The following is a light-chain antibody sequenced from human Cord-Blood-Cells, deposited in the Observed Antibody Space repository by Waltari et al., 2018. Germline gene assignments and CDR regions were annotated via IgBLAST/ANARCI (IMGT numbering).Light chain of an antibody. Sequence: QSVLTQPPSASGTPGQRVTISCSGSSSNIGSNTVNWYQQLPGTAPKLRSYSSNRRRSGVPDRFSGSKSGTSASLAISGLQSEDEADYYCAAWDDSLNGPVFGGGTKLTVL. CDR1: SSNIGSNT. CDR3: AAWDDSLNGPV. J-gene: IGLJ3*02. V-gene: IGLV1-44*01. CDR2: SSN.